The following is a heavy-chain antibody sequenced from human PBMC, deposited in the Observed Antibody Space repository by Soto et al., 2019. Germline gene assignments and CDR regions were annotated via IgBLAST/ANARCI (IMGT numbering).Heavy chain of an antibody. CDR3: VKGEYYYDRSGYCPFDY. D-gene: IGHD3-22*01. J-gene: IGHJ4*02. Sequence: GGSLRLSCSASGFTFSIYAMHWVRQAPGKGLEYVSSISTNGGSTDYADSVKGRFTISRDNSKNTVYLQMSSLRAEDTAVYYCVKGEYYYDRSGYCPFDYWGQATLITLL. V-gene: IGHV3-64D*06. CDR2: ISTNGGST. CDR1: GFTFSIYA.